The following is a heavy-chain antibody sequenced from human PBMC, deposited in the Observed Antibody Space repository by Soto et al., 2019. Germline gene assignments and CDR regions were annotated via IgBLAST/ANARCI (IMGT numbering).Heavy chain of an antibody. D-gene: IGHD2-2*01. CDR2: ISGSGDST. CDR1: GFTFSSYA. V-gene: IGHV3-23*01. Sequence: EVQLLESGGGLVQPGGSLRLSCAASGFTFSSYAMSWVRQAPGKGLEWVSGISGSGDSTYYADSVKGRFTISRDNSKSTLYLQMNSLRADDTAVYYCAKSAGGYCGTPTCAGNFGYFDLWGRGTLVTVSS. J-gene: IGHJ2*01. CDR3: AKSAGGYCGTPTCAGNFGYFDL.